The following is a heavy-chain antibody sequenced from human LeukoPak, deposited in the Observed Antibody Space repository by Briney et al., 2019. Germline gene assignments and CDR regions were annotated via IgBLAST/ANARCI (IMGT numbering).Heavy chain of an antibody. V-gene: IGHV3-33*01. CDR3: ARDGRYSSGWYDYYYYMDV. D-gene: IGHD6-19*01. CDR1: GFTFSSYG. Sequence: GRSLRLSCVASGFTFSSYGMHWVRQAPGKGLEWVAVIWYDGSNKYYADSVKGRFTISRDNSKNTLYLQMNSLRAEDTAVYYCARDGRYSSGWYDYYYYMDVWGKGTTVTVSS. CDR2: IWYDGSNK. J-gene: IGHJ6*03.